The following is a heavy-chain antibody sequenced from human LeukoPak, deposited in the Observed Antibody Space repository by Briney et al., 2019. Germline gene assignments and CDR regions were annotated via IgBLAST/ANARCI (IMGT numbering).Heavy chain of an antibody. CDR2: IGTAGDT. CDR3: ARDHPKLRYFDL. D-gene: IGHD3-9*01. CDR1: GFTFSSYD. J-gene: IGHJ4*02. V-gene: IGHV3-13*01. Sequence: GSLRLSCAASGFTFSSYDMDWVRQATGKGLEWVSAIGTAGDTYYPGSVKGRFTISRENAKNSLYLQMNSLRAGDTAVYYCARDHPKLRYFDLWGQGTLVTASS.